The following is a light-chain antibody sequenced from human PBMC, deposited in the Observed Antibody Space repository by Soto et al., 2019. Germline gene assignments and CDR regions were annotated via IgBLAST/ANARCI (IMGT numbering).Light chain of an antibody. Sequence: EIVMTQSPATLSVSPGERATLSCRASQSVSSNLARYQQKPGQAPSLLIYDISARATGVPTRFSGSGSGTEFTLTISSLQSEDFAVYYCQQYNDWPLTFGGGTKVDIK. J-gene: IGKJ4*01. CDR3: QQYNDWPLT. CDR1: QSVSSN. CDR2: DIS. V-gene: IGKV3D-15*01.